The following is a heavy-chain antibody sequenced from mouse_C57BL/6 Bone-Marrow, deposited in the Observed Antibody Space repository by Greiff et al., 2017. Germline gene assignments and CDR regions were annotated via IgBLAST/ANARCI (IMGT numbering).Heavy chain of an antibody. Sequence: VQLQQSGAELVKPGASVKLSCKASGYTFTEYTIHWVKQRSGQGLEWIGWFYPGSGSIKYNEKFKDKATLTADKSSSPVSLELSRLTSEDSAVYFCARHEGLRRPHWYFDVWGTGTTVTVSS. CDR1: GYTFTEYT. V-gene: IGHV1-62-2*01. D-gene: IGHD2-4*01. J-gene: IGHJ1*03. CDR3: ARHEGLRRPHWYFDV. CDR2: FYPGSGSI.